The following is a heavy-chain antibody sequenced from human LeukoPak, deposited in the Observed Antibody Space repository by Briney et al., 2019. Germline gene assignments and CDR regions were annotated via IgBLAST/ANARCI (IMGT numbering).Heavy chain of an antibody. CDR1: GYSFTSYW. CDR2: IYPGDSDT. CDR3: ARQNPPYSSSWYVGAHYGMDV. Sequence: GESLKISCKGSGYSFTSYWIGWVRQMPGKGLEWMGIIYPGDSDTRYSPSFQGQVTISADKSISTTYLQWSSLKASDTAMYYCARQNPPYSSSWYVGAHYGMDVWGQGTTVTVSS. J-gene: IGHJ6*02. D-gene: IGHD6-13*01. V-gene: IGHV5-51*01.